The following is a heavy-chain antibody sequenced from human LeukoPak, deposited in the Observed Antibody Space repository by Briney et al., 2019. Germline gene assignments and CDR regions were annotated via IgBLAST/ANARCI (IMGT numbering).Heavy chain of an antibody. D-gene: IGHD1-1*01. CDR1: GYTFTSHY. Sequence: ASVKVSCKASGYTFTSHYLHWVRQAPGQGLEWMGIINPTGGRTTYPQNFQGRITMTRDTSTSTVNMELISLRYEDTAVYYCAREFADGIKAFDIWGQGTMVTVSS. J-gene: IGHJ3*02. V-gene: IGHV1-46*01. CDR2: INPTGGRT. CDR3: AREFADGIKAFDI.